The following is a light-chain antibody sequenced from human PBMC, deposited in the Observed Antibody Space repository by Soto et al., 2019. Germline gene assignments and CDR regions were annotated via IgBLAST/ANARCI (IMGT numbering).Light chain of an antibody. V-gene: IGKV1-33*01. CDR2: DAS. Sequence: DIQMTQSPSSLSASVGDRVTITCQASQDISNYLNWYQQKLGKAPKLLIYDASNVETGVPSRFSGSGSGTDFTFTISNLQPEDSATYYCQHFDNLPLSFGPGTKVDI. J-gene: IGKJ3*01. CDR1: QDISNY. CDR3: QHFDNLPLS.